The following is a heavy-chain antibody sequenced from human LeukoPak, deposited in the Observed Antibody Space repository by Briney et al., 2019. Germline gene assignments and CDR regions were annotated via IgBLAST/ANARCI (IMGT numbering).Heavy chain of an antibody. CDR3: ARDLPHEDYDSSGKFDY. CDR1: GYTFIGYH. D-gene: IGHD3-22*01. CDR2: ISAYNGNT. V-gene: IGHV1-18*04. J-gene: IGHJ4*02. Sequence: ASVKVSFKASGYTFIGYHIHWVRQAPGQGLEWMGWISAYNGNTNYAQKLQGRVTMTTDTSTSTAYMELRSLRSDDTAVYYCARDLPHEDYDSSGKFDYWGQGTLVTVSS.